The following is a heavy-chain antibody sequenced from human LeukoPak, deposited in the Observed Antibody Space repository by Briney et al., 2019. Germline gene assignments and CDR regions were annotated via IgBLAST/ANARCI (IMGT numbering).Heavy chain of an antibody. CDR1: GGSIRTFY. CDR3: ARANYYVSGSYSPTNFDY. D-gene: IGHD3-10*01. J-gene: IGHJ4*02. V-gene: IGHV4-4*07. Sequence: SETLSLTCTVSGGSIRTFYWTWIRQPAGKGLEWIGRIYSSGCTYYNPSLKSRVTMSVDTSKNQFSLRLSSVTAADTAVYYCARANYYVSGSYSPTNFDYWGQGTLVTVSS. CDR2: IYSSGCT.